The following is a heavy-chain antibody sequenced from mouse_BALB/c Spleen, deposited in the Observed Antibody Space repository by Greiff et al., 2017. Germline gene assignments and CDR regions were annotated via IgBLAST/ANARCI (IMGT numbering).Heavy chain of an antibody. Sequence: DVKLVESGGGLVKTGGSLKLSCAASGFTFSSYAMSWVRQTPEKRLEWVASISSGGSTYYPDSVKGRFTISRDNARNILYLQMSSLRSEDTAMYYCARGQSSSPYYAMDYWGQGTSVTVSS. CDR3: ARGQSSSPYYAMDY. V-gene: IGHV5-6-5*01. CDR1: GFTFSSYA. J-gene: IGHJ4*01. D-gene: IGHD1-1*01. CDR2: ISSGGST.